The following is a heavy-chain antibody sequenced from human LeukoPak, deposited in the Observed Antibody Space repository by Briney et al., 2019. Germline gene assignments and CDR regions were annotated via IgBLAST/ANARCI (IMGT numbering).Heavy chain of an antibody. Sequence: GVSDKVSHKPSLYSFTSYGISWVRQAPGQGRECMGWFNAFKDDTNYAQKLQGRVTMTIETSTSTGYMSLRSLRSDDTAVYLCARARQLVTAMVFEWGQGTLVTVSS. J-gene: IGHJ4*02. V-gene: IGHV1-18*01. CDR1: LYSFTSYG. CDR3: ARARQLVTAMVFE. CDR2: FNAFKDDT. D-gene: IGHD5-18*01.